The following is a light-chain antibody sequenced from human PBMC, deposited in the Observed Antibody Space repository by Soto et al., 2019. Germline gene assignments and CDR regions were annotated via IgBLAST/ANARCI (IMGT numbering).Light chain of an antibody. CDR2: TNN. Sequence: QSVLTQPPSASGTPGQRVTISCSGSSSNIGTYSVNWYQQLPGAAPKLLIYTNNQRPSGVPDRFSGSKSGTSASLAFSGLQSGDEANYYCAAWDDSLNGVVFGGGTKLTVL. V-gene: IGLV1-44*01. CDR3: AAWDDSLNGVV. CDR1: SSNIGTYS. J-gene: IGLJ2*01.